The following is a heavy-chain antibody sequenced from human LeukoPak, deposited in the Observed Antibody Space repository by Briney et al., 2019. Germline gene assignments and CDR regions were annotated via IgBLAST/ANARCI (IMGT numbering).Heavy chain of an antibody. CDR3: ARGPGPIAGAKNPFDI. V-gene: IGHV3-30*01. Sequence: PGGSLRVSCAASGFTFSAYAMHWVRQAPGKGLEWVAVISYDGSNKYYADSVKGRFTISGDKSKDTLYLQMNSLRPEDTAVYYCARGPGPIAGAKNPFDIWGQGTMVTVSS. CDR1: GFTFSAYA. J-gene: IGHJ3*02. D-gene: IGHD1-26*01. CDR2: ISYDGSNK.